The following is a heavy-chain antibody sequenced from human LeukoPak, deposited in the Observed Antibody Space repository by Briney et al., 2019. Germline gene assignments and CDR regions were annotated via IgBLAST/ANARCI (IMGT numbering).Heavy chain of an antibody. V-gene: IGHV3-30*03. J-gene: IGHJ4*02. CDR1: GFILNSYG. Sequence: PGGSLRLSCAASGFILNSYGMHWVRQAPGKGLEWVTVMSLDGHSKYYADSVKGRFTVSTDSSKNTLYLQMDSLRAEDTAVYYCASGSWYGGSSDEDYWGQGTLVIVSS. CDR2: MSLDGHSK. D-gene: IGHD6-6*01. CDR3: ASGSWYGGSSDEDY.